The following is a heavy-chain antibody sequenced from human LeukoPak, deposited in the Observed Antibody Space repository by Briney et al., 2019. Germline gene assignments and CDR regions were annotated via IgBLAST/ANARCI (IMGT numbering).Heavy chain of an antibody. V-gene: IGHV3-11*01. CDR2: ISPNDVNR. Sequence: GGSLRLSCVGFGFNFSDYYMSWIRRAPGKGLEWISYISPNDVNRYYVDAVKGRFTVSRDNAKNSLFLQMKSLRVEDTAVYYCAGSGSPGDYWGQGTLVTVSS. J-gene: IGHJ4*02. CDR1: GFNFSDYY. CDR3: AGSGSPGDY. D-gene: IGHD3-10*01.